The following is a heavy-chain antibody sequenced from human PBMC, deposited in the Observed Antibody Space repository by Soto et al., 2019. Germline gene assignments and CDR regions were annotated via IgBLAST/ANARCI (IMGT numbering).Heavy chain of an antibody. CDR3: TRKTPTNGMAV. J-gene: IGHJ6*02. CDR1: GFTLSGYD. Sequence: EVQLVESGGGLVQPGGSLRLSCAASGFTLSGYDIHWVRQATGKGLEWVSGTGSAGDTYYGDSVKARFTVSRENAKNSVYLQMNCLRVGETAVYYCTRKTPTNGMAVWGQGTTVPVSS. D-gene: IGHD2-15*01. V-gene: IGHV3-13*01. CDR2: TGSAGDT.